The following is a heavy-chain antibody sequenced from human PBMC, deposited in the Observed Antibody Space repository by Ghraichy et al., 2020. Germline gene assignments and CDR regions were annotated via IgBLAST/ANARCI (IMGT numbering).Heavy chain of an antibody. D-gene: IGHD2-2*01. V-gene: IGHV3-33*01. CDR3: ARDQSYCSSTSCHYYYYYGMDV. CDR2: IWYDGSNK. J-gene: IGHJ6*02. Sequence: LSLTCAASGFTFSSYGMHWVRQAPGKGLEWVAVIWYDGSNKYYADSVKGRFTISRDNSKNTLYLQMNSLRAEDTAVYYCARDQSYCSSTSCHYYYYYGMDVWGQGTTVTVSS. CDR1: GFTFSSYG.